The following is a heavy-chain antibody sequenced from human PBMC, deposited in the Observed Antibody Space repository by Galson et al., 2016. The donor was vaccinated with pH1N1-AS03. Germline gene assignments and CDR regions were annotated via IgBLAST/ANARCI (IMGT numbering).Heavy chain of an antibody. D-gene: IGHD3-16*02. J-gene: IGHJ4*02. V-gene: IGHV1-46*01. CDR2: INHSGDNT. CDR1: GYTFTNYY. CDR3: ARGAFVYVWGSYPLDY. Sequence: SVKVSCKASGYTFTNYYMHWVRQAPGQGLEWMGIINHSGDNTTYAQKFQGRVTMTRDTSTSTVYMELSRLRSEDTAVYYCARGAFVYVWGSYPLDYWGQGTLVTVSS.